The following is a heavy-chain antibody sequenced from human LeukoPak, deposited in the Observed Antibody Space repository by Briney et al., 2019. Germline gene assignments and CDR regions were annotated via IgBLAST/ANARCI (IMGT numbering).Heavy chain of an antibody. CDR3: GGSGSYSKIDY. D-gene: IGHD3-10*01. Sequence: SETLSLTCTVSGGSIGSSSYYWGWIRQPPGKGLEWIGSIYYSGSTYYNPSLKSRVTMSVDTSKNQFSLKLSSVTAADTAVYYCGGSGSYSKIDYWGQGTLVTVSS. V-gene: IGHV4-39*07. CDR1: GGSIGSSSYY. CDR2: IYYSGST. J-gene: IGHJ4*02.